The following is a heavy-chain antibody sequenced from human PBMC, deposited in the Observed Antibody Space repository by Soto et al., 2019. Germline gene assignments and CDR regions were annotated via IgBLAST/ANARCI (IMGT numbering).Heavy chain of an antibody. Sequence: SETLSLTCTVSGGSISGYYWSWVRQPPGKGLEWIGYMYNTGSTVYNPAFKSRVTISVDTSKNQFSLKLNSVTAADTAVYYCARDLWGYCGTDCYPLDVWGQGTTVTVSS. CDR1: GGSISGYY. CDR2: MYNTGST. V-gene: IGHV4-59*01. J-gene: IGHJ6*02. CDR3: ARDLWGYCGTDCYPLDV. D-gene: IGHD2-21*02.